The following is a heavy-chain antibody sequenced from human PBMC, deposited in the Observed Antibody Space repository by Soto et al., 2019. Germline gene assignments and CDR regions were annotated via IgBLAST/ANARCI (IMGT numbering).Heavy chain of an antibody. Sequence: PGEAQKISWKASGYSFTSDWISWGRQMPGKGVEWGGRIDPSDAYTNDRTSLEGDVTISDDKSISTAYLQWSSLKASDTAMYYCASLGFGELLGPYYYSYGMDVWGQGTPVTSP. CDR2: IDPSDAYT. CDR1: GYSFTSDW. V-gene: IGHV5-10-1*01. CDR3: ASLGFGELLGPYYYSYGMDV. D-gene: IGHD3-10*01. J-gene: IGHJ6*02.